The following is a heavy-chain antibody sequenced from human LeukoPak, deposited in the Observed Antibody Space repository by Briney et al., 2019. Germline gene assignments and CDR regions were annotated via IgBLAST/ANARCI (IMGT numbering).Heavy chain of an antibody. CDR3: ANLRTNSPVDY. D-gene: IGHD2-2*01. J-gene: IGHJ4*02. Sequence: AGTLSLSCAAYGFTFSGYAMSWVRQAPGKGLEWVSAINGSGGSTYYADSVKGRFTISRDNSKNTLYLQMDSLRAEDTGVYYCANLRTNSPVDYWGQGTLVTVSS. V-gene: IGHV3-23*01. CDR2: INGSGGST. CDR1: GFTFSGYA.